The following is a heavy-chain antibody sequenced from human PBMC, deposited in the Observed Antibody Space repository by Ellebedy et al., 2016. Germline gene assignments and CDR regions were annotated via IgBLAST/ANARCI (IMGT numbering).Heavy chain of an antibody. CDR3: AKGTMDYFYH. Sequence: GGSLRLSXAGSGFTFNDYALHWVRQAPGKGLEWVSGISWDSAVIGYGGSVKGRFTISKDSDKNYLYLQMNSLRPEDTAFYYCAKGTMDYFYHWGQGTLVTVSS. V-gene: IGHV3-9*01. CDR1: GFTFNDYA. CDR2: ISWDSAVI. D-gene: IGHD4/OR15-4a*01. J-gene: IGHJ4*02.